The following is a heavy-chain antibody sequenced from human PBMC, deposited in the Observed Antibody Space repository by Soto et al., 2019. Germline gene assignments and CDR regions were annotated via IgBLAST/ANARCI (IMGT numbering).Heavy chain of an antibody. D-gene: IGHD1-26*01. J-gene: IGHJ4*02. CDR1: GFSLTTDRLG. Sequence: QITLKESGHPLVKPTQTLTLTCTFSGFSLTTDRLGVGWIRQPPGAALEWLAVIYWDDSKTYRPSLESRLTINKDSPKNQVALTMTTMDALDTATYYCAHAYGGRSLYWGQGTLVTVSS. CDR2: IYWDDSK. CDR3: AHAYGGRSLY. V-gene: IGHV2-5*02.